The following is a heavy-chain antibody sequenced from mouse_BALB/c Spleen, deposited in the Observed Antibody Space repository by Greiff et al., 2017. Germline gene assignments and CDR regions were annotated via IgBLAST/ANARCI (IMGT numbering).Heavy chain of an antibody. V-gene: IGHV14-3*02. D-gene: IGHD2-3*01. J-gene: IGHJ2*01. CDR1: GFNIKDTY. Sequence: EVQLQESGAELVKPGASVKLSCTASGFNIKDTYMHWVKQRPEQGLEWIGRIDPANGNTKYDPKFQGKATITADTSSNTAYLQLSSLTSEDTAVYYCARARDGYYQYYFDYWGQGTTLTVSS. CDR3: ARARDGYYQYYFDY. CDR2: IDPANGNT.